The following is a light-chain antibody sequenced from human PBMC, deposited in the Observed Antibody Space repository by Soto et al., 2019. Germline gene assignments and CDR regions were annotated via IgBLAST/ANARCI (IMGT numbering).Light chain of an antibody. CDR2: EVN. CDR1: SSDVGGYNY. V-gene: IGLV2-8*01. CDR3: SSYAGSDIVV. J-gene: IGLJ2*01. Sequence: QSALTQPPSASGSPGQSLTISCTGTSSDVGGYNYVFWYQQHPGKAPKLMIYEVNKRPSGVPDRFSGSKSGNTASLTVSGLQAEDEAYYYCSSYAGSDIVVFGGGTKVTVL.